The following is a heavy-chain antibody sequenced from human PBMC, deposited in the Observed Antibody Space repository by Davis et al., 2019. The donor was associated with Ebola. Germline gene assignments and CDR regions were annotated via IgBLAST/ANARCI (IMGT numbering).Heavy chain of an antibody. CDR3: ARDPPYDQGYDY. V-gene: IGHV6-1*01. D-gene: IGHD3-22*01. Sequence: SQTLSLTCAISGDSVSNNRDAWNWIGQSPSRGLEWLGRTYYRSKWFVDYAASVKSRITIKADTSKNQFSLQLTSVTPEDTAVYYCARDPPYDQGYDYWGQGTLVTVSS. CDR1: GDSVSNNRDA. CDR2: TYYRSKWFV. J-gene: IGHJ4*02.